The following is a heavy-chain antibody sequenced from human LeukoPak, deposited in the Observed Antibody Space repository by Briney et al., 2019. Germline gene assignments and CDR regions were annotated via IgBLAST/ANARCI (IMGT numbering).Heavy chain of an antibody. J-gene: IGHJ4*02. D-gene: IGHD3-22*01. CDR1: GYTFTSYD. Sequence: ASVKVSCKASGYTFTSYDINWVRQATGQGLEWMGWMNPNSGNTGYAQKFQGRVTITRNTSISTAYMELSSLRSEDTAVYYCARAVHYYDSSGYYYPPYYFDYWGQGTLVTVSS. V-gene: IGHV1-8*03. CDR3: ARAVHYYDSSGYYYPPYYFDY. CDR2: MNPNSGNT.